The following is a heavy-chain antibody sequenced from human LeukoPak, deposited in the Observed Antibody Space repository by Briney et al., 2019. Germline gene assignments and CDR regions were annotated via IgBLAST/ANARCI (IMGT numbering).Heavy chain of an antibody. CDR2: ISGSGGST. V-gene: IGHV3-23*01. Sequence: GGSLRLSCAASGFTFSSCAMSWVRQAPGKGLEWVSGISGSGGSTNSADSVKGRFTISRDNSQNTLYLQMNSLRAEDTAVYYCAKDSGGIYWIDYWGQGTLVTVSS. D-gene: IGHD1-26*01. CDR3: AKDSGGIYWIDY. CDR1: GFTFSSCA. J-gene: IGHJ4*02.